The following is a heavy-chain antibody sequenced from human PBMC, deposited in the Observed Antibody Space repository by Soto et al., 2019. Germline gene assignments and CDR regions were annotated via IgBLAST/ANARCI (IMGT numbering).Heavy chain of an antibody. CDR3: ARDFTGGPTYYDFWSGYPQVDY. Sequence: ASVKVSCKASGYNFTSYFMHWVRQAPGQGLEWMGIIDPSGGSTSYAQRFQGRVSMTRDTSTSTVYMDLSSLRSEDTAVYYCARDFTGGPTYYDFWSGYPQVDYWALGTLVPVSS. CDR1: GYNFTSYF. D-gene: IGHD3-3*01. CDR2: IDPSGGST. J-gene: IGHJ4*02. V-gene: IGHV1-46*01.